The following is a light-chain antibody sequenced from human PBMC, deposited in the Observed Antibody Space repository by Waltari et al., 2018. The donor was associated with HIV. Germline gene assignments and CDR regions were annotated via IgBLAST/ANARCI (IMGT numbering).Light chain of an antibody. Sequence: DIVLTQSPLSLPVTPGESASLSCRASQSLLRNEGNNYLAWYVQKPGRSPQLLVYLASRRTSGVPERFSGTGSGTNFTLKIGRVEAADVGTYYCLQSLHTPRFSFGPGTRVDI. CDR2: LAS. CDR3: LQSLHTPRFS. J-gene: IGKJ3*01. V-gene: IGKV2-28*01. CDR1: QSLLRNEGNNY.